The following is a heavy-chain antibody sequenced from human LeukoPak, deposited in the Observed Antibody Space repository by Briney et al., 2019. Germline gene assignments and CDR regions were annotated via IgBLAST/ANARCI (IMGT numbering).Heavy chain of an antibody. J-gene: IGHJ4*02. Sequence: SGTLSLTCTVSGGSISSSSYYWGWIRQPPGEGLEWIGSIYNSGSTYYNPSLKSRVTISVDTSKNQFSLKLSSVTAADTAVYFCARREYYDSSGYRWGQGTLVTVSS. CDR2: IYNSGST. CDR1: GGSISSSSYY. V-gene: IGHV4-39*01. CDR3: ARREYYDSSGYR. D-gene: IGHD3-22*01.